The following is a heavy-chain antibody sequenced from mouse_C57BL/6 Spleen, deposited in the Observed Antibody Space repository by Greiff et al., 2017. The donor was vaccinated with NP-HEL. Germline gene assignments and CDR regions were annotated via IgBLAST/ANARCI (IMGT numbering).Heavy chain of an antibody. CDR1: GFTFSDYY. Sequence: DVMLVESEGGLVQPGSSMKLSCTASGFTFSDYYMAWVRQVPEKGLEWVANINYDGSSTYYLDSLKSRFIISRDNAKNILYLQRSSLKAEDTATYYCAREEGHYYAMDYWGKGTSVTVSS. D-gene: IGHD3-3*01. J-gene: IGHJ4*01. CDR2: INYDGSST. CDR3: AREEGHYYAMDY. V-gene: IGHV5-16*01.